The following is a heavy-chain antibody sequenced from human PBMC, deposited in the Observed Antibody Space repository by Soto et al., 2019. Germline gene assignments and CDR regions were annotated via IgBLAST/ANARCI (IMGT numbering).Heavy chain of an antibody. D-gene: IGHD3-22*01. V-gene: IGHV4-31*03. CDR2: IYYSGST. CDR3: ARRSYYYDSANWFDP. CDR1: GGSISSGGYY. J-gene: IGHJ5*02. Sequence: SETLSLTCTVSGGSISSGGYYWSWIRQHPGKGLEWIGYIYYSGSTYYNPSLKSRVTISVDTSKNQFSLKLSSVTAADTAVYYCARRSYYYDSANWFDPWGQGTLVTAPQ.